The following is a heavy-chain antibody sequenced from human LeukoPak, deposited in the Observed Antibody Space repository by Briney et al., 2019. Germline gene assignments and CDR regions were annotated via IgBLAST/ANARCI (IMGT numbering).Heavy chain of an antibody. J-gene: IGHJ4*02. Sequence: VASVKVSCKTSGYTFSNYVISCVPQAPGQGLGWMGWISADTGNTNFAQKFQDRVTMTSDTSTSTYYMELRSLRSDDTAVYYCARGSRETGTTTEFDYWGQGTLVSVSS. CDR2: ISADTGNT. CDR1: GYTFSNYV. D-gene: IGHD1-7*01. CDR3: ARGSRETGTTTEFDY. V-gene: IGHV1-18*01.